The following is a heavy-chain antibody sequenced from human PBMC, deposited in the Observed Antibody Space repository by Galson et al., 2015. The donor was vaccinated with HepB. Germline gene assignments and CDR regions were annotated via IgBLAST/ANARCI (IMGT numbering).Heavy chain of an antibody. CDR3: AKGGLRYCSGGSCYGPFDY. V-gene: IGHV3-30*18. J-gene: IGHJ4*02. CDR1: GFIFSTYA. CDR2: ISYDGSNK. D-gene: IGHD2-15*01. Sequence: SLRLSCAASGFIFSTYAMHWVRQAPGKGLEWVALISYDGSNKYFADSVKGRFTISRDNSKNTLYLQMNSLRSEDTAVYYCAKGGLRYCSGGSCYGPFDYWGQGTLVTVSS.